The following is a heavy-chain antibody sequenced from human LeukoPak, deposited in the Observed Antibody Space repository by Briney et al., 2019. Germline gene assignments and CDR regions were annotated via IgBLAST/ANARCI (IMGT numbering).Heavy chain of an antibody. V-gene: IGHV1-69*05. J-gene: IGHJ6*03. Sequence: SVKVSCKASGGTFSSYTISWVRQAPGQGLEWMGGIIPIFGTANYAQTLQGRVTITTDESTSTAYMELSSLRSEDTAVYYCARARHRIAARPSYYYYYYMDVWGKGTTVTVSS. CDR2: IIPIFGTA. CDR3: ARARHRIAARPSYYYYYYMDV. CDR1: GGTFSSYT. D-gene: IGHD6-6*01.